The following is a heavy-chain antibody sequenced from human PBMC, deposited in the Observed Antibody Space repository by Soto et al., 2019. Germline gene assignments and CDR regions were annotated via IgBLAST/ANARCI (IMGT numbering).Heavy chain of an antibody. Sequence: GGSLRLSCTASGFTFSGLYMNWIRQAPGKGLEWVSIISNGGETIYYADSVKGRFTISRDNAKNSVYLQMNSVIAEDTAVYYCAYHVWAFDIWGQGKMVTVSS. CDR3: AYHVWAFDI. V-gene: IGHV3-11*01. J-gene: IGHJ3*02. CDR2: ISNGGETI. D-gene: IGHD1-26*01. CDR1: GFTFSGLY.